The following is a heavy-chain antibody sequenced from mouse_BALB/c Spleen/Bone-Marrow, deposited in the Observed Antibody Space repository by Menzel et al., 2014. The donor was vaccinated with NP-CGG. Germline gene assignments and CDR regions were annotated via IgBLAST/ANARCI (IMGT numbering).Heavy chain of an antibody. V-gene: IGHV1S81*02. CDR3: TRSAGTGFAY. D-gene: IGHD3-3*01. Sequence: QVQLKESGAELVKPGASVKLSCKASGYTFTSYYMFWVKQRPGQGLEWIGEINPSNGGTVFNEKFKSKVTLTVDKSSSTAYMQLSGRTSEDSAVYYCTRSAGTGFAYWGQGTLVTVSA. CDR2: INPSNGGT. J-gene: IGHJ3*01. CDR1: GYTFTSYY.